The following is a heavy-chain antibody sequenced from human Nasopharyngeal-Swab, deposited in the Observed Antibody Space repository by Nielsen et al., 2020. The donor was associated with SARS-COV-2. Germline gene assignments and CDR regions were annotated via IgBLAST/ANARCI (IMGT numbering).Heavy chain of an antibody. Sequence: GEPLKISCAASGFTFSGYTMHWVRQAPGTGLVWVSRIKSDGSDINYVDSVKGRFTISRDNAKNTLYLQMESLRVEDTAVYYCARGATTLTNWYFDLWGRGTLVRVSS. D-gene: IGHD1-14*01. CDR3: ARGATTLTNWYFDL. V-gene: IGHV3-74*01. J-gene: IGHJ2*01. CDR1: GFTFSGYT. CDR2: IKSDGSDI.